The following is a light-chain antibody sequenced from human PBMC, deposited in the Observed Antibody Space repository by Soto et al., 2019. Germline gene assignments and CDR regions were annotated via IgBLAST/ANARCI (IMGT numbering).Light chain of an antibody. Sequence: DIQMTQSPSSLSASVGDRVTITCRASHSISTYLHWYQHKPGKTPELLIYAASTMQSAVPSRFSGSGSGTDFTLTISSLQPEEFATYYCQQSFSTPYTFGQGTKVDIK. CDR2: AAS. CDR1: HSISTY. J-gene: IGKJ2*01. V-gene: IGKV1-39*01. CDR3: QQSFSTPYT.